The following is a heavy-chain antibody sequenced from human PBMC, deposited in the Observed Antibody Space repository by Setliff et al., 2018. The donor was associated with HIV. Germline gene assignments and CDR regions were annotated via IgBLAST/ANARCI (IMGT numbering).Heavy chain of an antibody. D-gene: IGHD6-13*01. V-gene: IGHV4-34*01. CDR3: ARVPPQSAPNGAAVDAFDI. Sequence: PSETLSLTCAVYGGSLSGYYWSWIRQPPGKGLEWIWEISHSGITNYNPFLKSRVSISVDTSKNQFSLKLTSVTAADTAVYYCARVPPQSAPNGAAVDAFDIWGQGTMVTVSS. CDR2: ISHSGIT. J-gene: IGHJ3*02. CDR1: GGSLSGYY.